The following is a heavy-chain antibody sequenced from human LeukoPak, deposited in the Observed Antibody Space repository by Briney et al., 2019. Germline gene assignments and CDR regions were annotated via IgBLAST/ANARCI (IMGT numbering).Heavy chain of an antibody. V-gene: IGHV4-38-2*02. CDR2: IYHSRST. CDR1: GYSISSGYY. J-gene: IGHJ2*01. CDR3: ASGSTDFWSGYYVYWYFDL. Sequence: PSETLSLTCTVSGYSISSGYYWGWIRRPPVKGLGWIRSIYHSRSTYYNPSIKSRVTISVDTSKTQFSLKLSSVTAADTAVYYCASGSTDFWSGYYVYWYFDLWGRGTLVTVSS. D-gene: IGHD3-3*01.